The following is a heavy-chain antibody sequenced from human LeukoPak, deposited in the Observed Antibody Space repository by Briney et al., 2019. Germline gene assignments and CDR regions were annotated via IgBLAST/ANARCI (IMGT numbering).Heavy chain of an antibody. D-gene: IGHD4-17*01. CDR1: GYTFTGYY. V-gene: IGHV1-2*02. CDR2: IYPNSGGT. J-gene: IGHJ4*02. Sequence: GASVKVSCKASGYTFTGYYMHWVRQAPGQGLEWMGWIYPNSGGTNDAQKFQGRVTMTRDTSISTDYMELSRLRSDDTAVYYCARSYRVTTVDYWGQGTLVTVSS. CDR3: ARSYRVTTVDY.